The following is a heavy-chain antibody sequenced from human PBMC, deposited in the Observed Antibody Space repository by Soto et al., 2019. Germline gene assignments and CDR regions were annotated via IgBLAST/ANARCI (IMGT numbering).Heavy chain of an antibody. D-gene: IGHD5-12*01. V-gene: IGHV4-59*01. CDR3: ARVGVEMATIYMDV. Sequence: SETLSLTCTVSGGSISSYYWSWIRQPPGKGLEWIGYIYYSGSTNYNPSLKSRVTISVDTSKNQFSLKLSSVTAADTAVYYCARVGVEMATIYMDVWGRGTTVTVSS. J-gene: IGHJ6*02. CDR2: IYYSGST. CDR1: GGSISSYY.